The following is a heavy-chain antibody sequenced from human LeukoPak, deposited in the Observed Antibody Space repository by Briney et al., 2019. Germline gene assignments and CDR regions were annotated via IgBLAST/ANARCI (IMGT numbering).Heavy chain of an antibody. V-gene: IGHV1-18*04. D-gene: IGHD6-19*01. CDR2: ISAYNGNT. J-gene: IGHJ4*02. Sequence: ASVKVSCKASGYTFTGYYMHWVRQAPGQGLEWMGWISAYNGNTNYAQKLQGRVTMTTDTSTSTAYMELRSLRSDDTAVYYCAREGVAGAQYYFDYWGQGTLVTVSS. CDR3: AREGVAGAQYYFDY. CDR1: GYTFTGYY.